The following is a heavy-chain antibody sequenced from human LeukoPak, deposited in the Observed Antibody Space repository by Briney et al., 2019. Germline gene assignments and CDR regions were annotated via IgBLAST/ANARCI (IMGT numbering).Heavy chain of an antibody. D-gene: IGHD1-14*01. J-gene: IGHJ3*02. CDR2: ISGSGGST. CDR3: ATALTPTYAFDI. V-gene: IGHV3-23*01. CDR1: GFTFSSYA. Sequence: GGSLRLSCAASGFTFSSYAMSWVRQDPGKGLEWVSAISGSGGSTYYADSVKGRFTISRDNSKNTLYLQMNSLRAEDTAVYYCATALTPTYAFDIWGQGTMVTVSS.